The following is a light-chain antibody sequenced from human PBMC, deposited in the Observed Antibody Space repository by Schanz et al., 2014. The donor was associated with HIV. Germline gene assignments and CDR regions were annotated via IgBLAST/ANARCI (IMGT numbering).Light chain of an antibody. V-gene: IGKV3-20*01. CDR1: QTVSSRY. J-gene: IGKJ2*01. Sequence: EIVLTQSPGTLSLSPGERATLSCRASQTVSSRYLAWYQQRPGQSPRLLIYRASDRASGVPERFSGGGSGTDFTLTISRLEPEDFAVYYCQQYGSSPPYTFGQGTNLEIK. CDR2: RAS. CDR3: QQYGSSPPYT.